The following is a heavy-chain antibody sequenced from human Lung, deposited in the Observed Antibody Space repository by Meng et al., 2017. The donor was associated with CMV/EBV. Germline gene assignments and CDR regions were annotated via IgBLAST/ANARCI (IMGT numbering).Heavy chain of an antibody. CDR1: GDSITNHNG. CDR3: LRRSGGSV. CDR2: IPHRGSS. J-gene: IGHJ1*01. D-gene: IGHD3-10*01. V-gene: IGHV4-4*02. Sequence: LQLRESGQGMVKQTETLSLTCAVSGDSITNHNGWAWVRQPPGKGLEWIGEIPHRGSSAYNPSLKSRVSMSIDKSKNQFSLKLTSVTAADTAVYHCLRRSGGSVWGQGTLVTVSS.